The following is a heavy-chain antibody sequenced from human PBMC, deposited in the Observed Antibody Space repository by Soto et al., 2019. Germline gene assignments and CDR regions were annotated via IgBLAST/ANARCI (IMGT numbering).Heavy chain of an antibody. V-gene: IGHV1-69*13. D-gene: IGHD6-19*01. CDR2: IIPIFGTA. J-gene: IGHJ4*02. Sequence: SVKVSCKASGGTFSSYAISWVRQAPGQGLEWMGGIIPIFGTANYAQKFQGRVTITADESTSTAYMELSSLRSEDTAVYYCAREGIAVAGLDYWGQGTMVTVSS. CDR3: AREGIAVAGLDY. CDR1: GGTFSSYA.